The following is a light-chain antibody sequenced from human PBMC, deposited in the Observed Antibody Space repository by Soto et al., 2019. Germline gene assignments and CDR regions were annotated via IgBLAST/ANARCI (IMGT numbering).Light chain of an antibody. CDR2: KTS. CDR1: QSTSSW. V-gene: IGKV1-5*03. CDR3: QQYSSYSYT. Sequence: DIQMTQSPSTLSASVGDRFTITCRASQSTSSWLAWYQQKPGKAPKLLIYKTSTLESGVPSRFSGSGGGTEFTLTIGCLQPDDFATYYCQQYSSYSYTFGQGTKLEIK. J-gene: IGKJ2*01.